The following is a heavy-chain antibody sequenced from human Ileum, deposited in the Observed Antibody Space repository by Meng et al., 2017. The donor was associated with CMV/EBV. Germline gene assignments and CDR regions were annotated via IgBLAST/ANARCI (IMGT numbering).Heavy chain of an antibody. CDR1: GASLSADF. D-gene: IGHD3-3*01. CDR2: FHTSGPT. CDR3: ARASPQRRFLSY. J-gene: IGHJ4*02. V-gene: IGHV4-4*07. Sequence: QVHLQESGPGLVKPSETLSLNCTVSGASLSADFRSWIRQPAGKGLECIGRFHTSGPTNYNPSLKSRVTMSVDSSKNQFSLNLSSVTAADTAVYYCARASPQRRFLSYWGQGTLVTVSS.